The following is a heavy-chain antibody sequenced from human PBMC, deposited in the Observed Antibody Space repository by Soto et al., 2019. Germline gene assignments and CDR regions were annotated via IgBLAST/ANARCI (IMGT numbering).Heavy chain of an antibody. D-gene: IGHD6-13*01. CDR2: ISGSGGST. Sequence: PGGSLRLSCAASGFTFSSYAMSWVRQAPGKGLEWVSAISGSGGSTYYADSVKGRFTISRDNSKNTLYLQMNSLRAEDTAVYYCAKAGRRLSGIAAPTARGADDYWGQGTLVTVSS. CDR3: AKAGRRLSGIAAPTARGADDY. J-gene: IGHJ4*02. V-gene: IGHV3-23*01. CDR1: GFTFSSYA.